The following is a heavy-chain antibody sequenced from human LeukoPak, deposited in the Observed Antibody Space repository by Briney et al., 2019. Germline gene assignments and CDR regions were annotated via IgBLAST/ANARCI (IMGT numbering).Heavy chain of an antibody. J-gene: IGHJ4*02. CDR2: INPNSGGT. Sequence: GASVKVSCKASGYTFTGYYMHWVRQAPGQGLEWMGWINPNSGGTNYAQKFQGRVTMTRDTSISTAYMELSRLRSDDTAVYYCARDVGLSYSSSSLVFGYWGQGTLVTVSS. V-gene: IGHV1-2*02. D-gene: IGHD6-6*01. CDR3: ARDVGLSYSSSSLVFGY. CDR1: GYTFTGYY.